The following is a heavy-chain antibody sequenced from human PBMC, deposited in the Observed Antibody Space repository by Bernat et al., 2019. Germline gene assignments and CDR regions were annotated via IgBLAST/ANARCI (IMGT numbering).Heavy chain of an antibody. CDR1: GYTFTNYG. V-gene: IGHV1-18*01. CDR3: ARTPLYSYHPWYFDY. D-gene: IGHD5-24*01. J-gene: IGHJ4*02. CDR2: ISAYNGNT. Sequence: QVHLVQSGAEVKKPGASVTVSCKASGYTFTNYGINWVRQAPGQGLEWMGWISAYNGNTNYAQKLQGRVTMTTDTSTSTAYMELRRLRSDDTAVYYCARTPLYSYHPWYFDYWGQGTLVTVS.